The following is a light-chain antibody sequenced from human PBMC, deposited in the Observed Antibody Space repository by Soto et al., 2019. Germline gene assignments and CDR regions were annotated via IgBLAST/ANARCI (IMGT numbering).Light chain of an antibody. V-gene: IGKV1-39*01. J-gene: IGKJ2*01. CDR1: QSVSSY. CDR3: QQTFRTPHT. Sequence: DIKMTQSPTSLSASVGDSVTISCRASQSVSSYLTWYQQQPGEAPRLLISSASTVQTGVPSRSSGRGFGTVYTLTSSSLQSEYFATYYWQQTFRTPHTFGQGTKVDIK. CDR2: SAS.